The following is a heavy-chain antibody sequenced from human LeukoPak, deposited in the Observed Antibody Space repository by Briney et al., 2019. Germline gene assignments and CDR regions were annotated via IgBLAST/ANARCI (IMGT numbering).Heavy chain of an antibody. V-gene: IGHV1-69*01. CDR2: IIPIFGTA. J-gene: IGHJ5*02. D-gene: IGHD4-17*01. CDR3: ARDPYGDYREGWFDP. CDR1: GGTFSSYA. Sequence: SVRVSCKASGGTFSSYAISWVRQAPGQGLEWMGGIIPIFGTANYAQKFQGRVTITADESTSTAYMELSSLRPEDTAVYYCARDPYGDYREGWFDPWGQGTLVTVSS.